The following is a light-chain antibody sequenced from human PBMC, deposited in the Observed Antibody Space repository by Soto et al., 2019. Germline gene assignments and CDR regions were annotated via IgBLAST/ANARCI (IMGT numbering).Light chain of an antibody. CDR2: DAS. Sequence: DIQMTQSPSTLSASVGDRVTITCRVSQSTSNWLAWYQQKPGKAPKLLIYDASSLESGVPSRFSGSGSGTEFTLTISSLQPDDFATYYCQQYNSFRTFGQGTKVE. V-gene: IGKV1-5*01. CDR1: QSTSNW. J-gene: IGKJ1*01. CDR3: QQYNSFRT.